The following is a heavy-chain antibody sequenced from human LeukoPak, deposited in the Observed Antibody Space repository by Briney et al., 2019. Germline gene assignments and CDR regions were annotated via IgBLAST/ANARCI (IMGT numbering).Heavy chain of an antibody. V-gene: IGHV1-46*01. Sequence: ASVKVSCKASGYTFTNYHIHWVRQAPGQGLEWMSILNPSDGSTTYAQKFQGRVTMTRDTSISTAYMELSRLRSDDTAVYYCAREDTAYGNYWGQRTLVTVSS. CDR3: AREDTAYGNY. CDR2: LNPSDGST. CDR1: GYTFTNYH. J-gene: IGHJ4*02. D-gene: IGHD5-18*01.